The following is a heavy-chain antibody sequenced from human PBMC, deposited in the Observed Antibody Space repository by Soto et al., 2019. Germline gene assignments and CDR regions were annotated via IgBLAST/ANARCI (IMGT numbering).Heavy chain of an antibody. Sequence: SETLSLTCPVSGGSLSSSSYYWGWIRQPPGKGLEWIGSIYYSGSTYYNPSLKSRVTISVDTSKNQFSLKLSSVTAADTAVYYCARLATYYDFWSGYQSYFDYWGQGTLVTVSS. D-gene: IGHD3-3*01. J-gene: IGHJ4*02. V-gene: IGHV4-39*01. CDR2: IYYSGST. CDR1: GGSLSSSSYY. CDR3: ARLATYYDFWSGYQSYFDY.